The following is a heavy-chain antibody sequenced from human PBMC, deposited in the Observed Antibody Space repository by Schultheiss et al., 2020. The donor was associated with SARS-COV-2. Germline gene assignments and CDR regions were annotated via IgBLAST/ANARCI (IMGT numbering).Heavy chain of an antibody. Sequence: SETLSLTCAVYGGSFSGYYWSWIRQHPGKGLEWIGYIYYSGSTNYNPSLKSRVTMSVDTSKNQFSLKLSSVTAADTAVYYCARGQGLGGSYYVDYWGQGTLVTVSS. CDR2: IYYSGST. CDR1: GGSFSGYY. CDR3: ARGQGLGGSYYVDY. V-gene: IGHV4-34*01. J-gene: IGHJ4*02. D-gene: IGHD1-26*01.